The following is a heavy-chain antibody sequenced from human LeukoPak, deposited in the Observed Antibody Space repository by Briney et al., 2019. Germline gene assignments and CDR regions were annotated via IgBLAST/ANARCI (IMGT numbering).Heavy chain of an antibody. CDR1: GGSISSYY. V-gene: IGHV4-59*01. CDR3: ARGGPRTHDAFDI. Sequence: PSETLSLTCTVSGGSISSYYWSWLRQPPGKGLEWIGYIYYSGSTNYNPSLKSRVTISVDTSKNQFSLKLSSVTAADTAVYYCARGGPRTHDAFDIWGQGTMVTVSS. J-gene: IGHJ3*02. D-gene: IGHD1-14*01. CDR2: IYYSGST.